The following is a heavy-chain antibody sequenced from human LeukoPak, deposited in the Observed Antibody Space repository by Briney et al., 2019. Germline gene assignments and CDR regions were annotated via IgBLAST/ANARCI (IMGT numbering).Heavy chain of an antibody. J-gene: IGHJ4*02. CDR3: ARDLLNWGFDY. V-gene: IGHV4-34*01. CDR2: INHSGST. D-gene: IGHD7-27*01. CDR1: GGSFSGYY. Sequence: SETLSLTCAVYGGSFSGYYWSWIRQPPGKGLEWIGEINHSGSTNYNPSLKSRVTISVDTSKNQFSLKLSSVTAADTAVYYCARDLLNWGFDYWGQGTLVTVSS.